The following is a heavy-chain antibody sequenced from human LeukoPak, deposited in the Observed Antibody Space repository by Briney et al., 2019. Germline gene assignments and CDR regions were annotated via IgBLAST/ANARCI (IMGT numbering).Heavy chain of an antibody. D-gene: IGHD3-3*01. CDR1: GYTFTSYY. J-gene: IGHJ4*02. CDR2: INPSGGST. Sequence: ASVKVSCKASGYTFTSYYMHWVRQAPGQGLEWMGIINPSGGSTSYAQKFQGRVTMTRDTSTSTVYMELSSLRSEDTAVYYCARGSQAYYDFWSGYYPYYFDYWGQGTLVTVSS. V-gene: IGHV1-46*01. CDR3: ARGSQAYYDFWSGYYPYYFDY.